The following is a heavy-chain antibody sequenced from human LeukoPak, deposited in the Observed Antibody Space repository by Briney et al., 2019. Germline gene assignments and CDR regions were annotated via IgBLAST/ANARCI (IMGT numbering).Heavy chain of an antibody. CDR2: INPNSGDT. J-gene: IGHJ4*02. V-gene: IGHV1-2*02. CDR3: AKNPYEYYFDY. Sequence: GASVKVSCKASGYTFTGYYMHWVRQAPGQGLEWTGWINPNSGDTNYAQKFQGRVTMTRDTSINTAYMELSRLRTDDTAVYYCAKNPYEYYFDYWGQGTLVTVSS. CDR1: GYTFTGYY. D-gene: IGHD5-12*01.